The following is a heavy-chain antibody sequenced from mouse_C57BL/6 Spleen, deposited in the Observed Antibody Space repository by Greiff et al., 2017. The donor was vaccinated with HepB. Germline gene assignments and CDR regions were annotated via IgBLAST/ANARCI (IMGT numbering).Heavy chain of an antibody. V-gene: IGHV3-6*01. CDR3: ASSSYRYFDV. J-gene: IGHJ1*03. CDR1: GYSITSGYY. CDR2: ISYDGSN. D-gene: IGHD1-1*01. Sequence: DVKLQESGPGLVKPSQSLSLTCSVPGYSITSGYYWNWIRQFPGNKLEWMGYISYDGSNNYNPSLNNRISITRDTSKNQFFLKLNSVTTEDTATYYCASSSYRYFDVWGTGTTVTVAS.